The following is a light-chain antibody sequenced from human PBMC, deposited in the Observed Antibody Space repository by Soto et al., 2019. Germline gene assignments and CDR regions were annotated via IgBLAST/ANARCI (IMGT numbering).Light chain of an antibody. CDR2: EDI. CDR3: CSYAGGTSVV. V-gene: IGLV2-23*01. J-gene: IGLJ2*01. CDR1: TSDIGRYNL. Sequence: QSALTQPASVSGSLGQSITISCTGTTSDIGRYNLVSWYQQYPGKAPKLILYEDIERPSGVSNRFSGSKSGNTASLTISGLLTEDEADYYCCSYAGGTSVVFGGGTKHTVL.